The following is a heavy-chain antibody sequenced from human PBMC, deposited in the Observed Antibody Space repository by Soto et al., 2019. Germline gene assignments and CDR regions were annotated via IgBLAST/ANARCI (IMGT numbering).Heavy chain of an antibody. D-gene: IGHD3-10*01. V-gene: IGHV1-3*01. CDR2: INAGNGNT. CDR1: GYTFTSYA. Sequence: ASIKVSCKASGYTFTSYAMHWVRQAPGQRLEWMGWINAGNGNTKYSQKLQGRVTITRDTSASTAYMELSSLRSEDTAVYYCARAAMVRVFDYWGQGTLVTVSS. J-gene: IGHJ4*02. CDR3: ARAAMVRVFDY.